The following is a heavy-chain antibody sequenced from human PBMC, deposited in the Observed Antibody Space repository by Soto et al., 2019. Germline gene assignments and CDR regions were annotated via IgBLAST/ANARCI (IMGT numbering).Heavy chain of an antibody. CDR2: ISGSGGST. CDR3: AKLGPIFIAAAGSPKPFDY. J-gene: IGHJ4*02. V-gene: IGHV3-23*01. D-gene: IGHD6-13*01. CDR1: GFTFSSYA. Sequence: GGSLRLSCAASGFTFSSYAMSWVRQAPGKGLEWVSAISGSGGSTYYAGSVKGRFTISRDNSKNTLYLQMNSLRAEDTAVYYCAKLGPIFIAAAGSPKPFDYWGQGPLVTVSS.